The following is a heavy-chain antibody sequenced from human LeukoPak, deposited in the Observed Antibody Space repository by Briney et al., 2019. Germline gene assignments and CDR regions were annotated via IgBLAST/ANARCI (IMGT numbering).Heavy chain of an antibody. CDR2: IYYSGST. CDR3: ARDFDFWSSRNNDAFDI. J-gene: IGHJ3*02. Sequence: SSETLSLTCTVSGGSISSSSYYWGWIRQPPGKGLEWIGYIYYSGSTYYNPSLKSRVTISVDTSKNQFSLKLSSVTAADTAVYYCARDFDFWSSRNNDAFDIWGQGTMVTVSS. V-gene: IGHV4-30-4*08. CDR1: GGSISSSSYY. D-gene: IGHD3/OR15-3a*01.